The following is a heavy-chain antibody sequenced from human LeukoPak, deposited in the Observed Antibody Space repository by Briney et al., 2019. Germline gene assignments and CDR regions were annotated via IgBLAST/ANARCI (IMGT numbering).Heavy chain of an antibody. J-gene: IGHJ4*02. V-gene: IGHV4-61*10. CDR1: GDSIGRGSYY. Sequence: PSEILSLTCAVSGDSIGRGSYYWGWIRQPAGKAPEWIGRIFNTGSTSYNPSLKSRVTISVDTSKNQFSLKLSSVTAADTAVYYCARGVIEDCGGDCYLAYWGQGTQVTVSS. CDR3: ARGVIEDCGGDCYLAY. D-gene: IGHD2-21*02. CDR2: IFNTGST.